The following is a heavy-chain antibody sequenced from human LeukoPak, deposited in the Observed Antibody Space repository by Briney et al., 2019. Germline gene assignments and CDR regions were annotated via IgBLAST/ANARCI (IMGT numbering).Heavy chain of an antibody. CDR2: ISSSSSYT. V-gene: IGHV3-11*06. CDR1: GFTLSDYY. Sequence: GGSLRLSCAASGFTLSDYYMSWIRQAPGKGLEWVSYISSSSSYTNYADSVKGRFTISRDNAKNSLYLQMNSLRAEDTAVYYCARDYGDYPPDYWGQGTLVTVSS. CDR3: ARDYGDYPPDY. D-gene: IGHD4-17*01. J-gene: IGHJ4*02.